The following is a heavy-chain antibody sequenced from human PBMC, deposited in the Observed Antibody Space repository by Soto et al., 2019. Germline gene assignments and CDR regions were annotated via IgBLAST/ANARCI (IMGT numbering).Heavy chain of an antibody. CDR1: GFAFNIYS. CDR2: ISGSADST. CDR3: AKDRNHYGSGSYFDY. J-gene: IGHJ4*02. Sequence: EVQLLESGGGLVQPGGSRRVSCAASGFAFNIYSMSWVRQAPGKGLEWVSVISGSADSTNYADSVKGRFTISRDNSKNTVYLQMNSLRVEDTAVYYCAKDRNHYGSGSYFDYWGQGTLVTVSS. D-gene: IGHD3-10*01. V-gene: IGHV3-23*01.